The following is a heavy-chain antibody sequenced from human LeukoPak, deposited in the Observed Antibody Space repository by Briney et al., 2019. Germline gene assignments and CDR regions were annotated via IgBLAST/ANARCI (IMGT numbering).Heavy chain of an antibody. CDR3: ARSWRYYYYMDV. V-gene: IGHV3-30*19. Sequence: PGGSLRLSCAASGFTFSDYSMHWVRQAPGKGLEWVAVISYDGSNKYYADSVKGRFTISRDNSKNTLYLQMNSLRAEDTAVYYCARSWRYYYYMDVWGKGTTVTASS. CDR1: GFTFSDYS. D-gene: IGHD6-13*01. J-gene: IGHJ6*03. CDR2: ISYDGSNK.